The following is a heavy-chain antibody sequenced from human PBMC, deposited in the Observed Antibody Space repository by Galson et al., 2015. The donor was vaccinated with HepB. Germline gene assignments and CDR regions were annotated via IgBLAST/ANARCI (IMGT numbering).Heavy chain of an antibody. Sequence: SVKVSCKASGYSFTSYGITWVRQAPGQGLEWMGWISGYNGDTNFAQKLQGRVTMTTDTSTSTAYLELRSLRSDDTAVYYCARDTTDYQYYHVDVWGKGTTVTVAS. D-gene: IGHD5-12*01. CDR2: ISGYNGDT. CDR1: GYSFTSYG. J-gene: IGHJ6*04. V-gene: IGHV1-18*01. CDR3: ARDTTDYQYYHVDV.